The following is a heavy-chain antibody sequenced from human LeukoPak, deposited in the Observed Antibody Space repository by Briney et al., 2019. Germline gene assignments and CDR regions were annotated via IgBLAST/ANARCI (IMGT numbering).Heavy chain of an antibody. CDR1: GFTFSSYE. V-gene: IGHV3-48*03. CDR3: ARDGPTYYYDSSGYNWFDA. Sequence: PGGSLRPSCAASGFTFSSYEMNWVRQAPGKGLEWVSYISSSGSTIYYADSVKGRFTISRDNAKNSLYLQMNSLRAEDTAVYYCARDGPTYYYDSSGYNWFDACGQGTLVTVSS. D-gene: IGHD3-22*01. J-gene: IGHJ5*02. CDR2: ISSSGSTI.